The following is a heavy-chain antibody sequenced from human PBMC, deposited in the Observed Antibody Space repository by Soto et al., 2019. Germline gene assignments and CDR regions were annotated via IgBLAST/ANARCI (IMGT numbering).Heavy chain of an antibody. CDR3: ARRYGGSLAY. V-gene: IGHV4-30-2*01. CDR2: IYHSGST. Sequence: TSETLSLTCAVSGGSISSGGYSWSWIRQPPGKGLEWIGYIYHSGSTYYNPSLKSRVTISVDRSKNQFSLKLSSVTAADTAVYYCARRYGGSLAYWGQGTLVPGSS. D-gene: IGHD4-17*01. J-gene: IGHJ4*02. CDR1: GGSISSGGYS.